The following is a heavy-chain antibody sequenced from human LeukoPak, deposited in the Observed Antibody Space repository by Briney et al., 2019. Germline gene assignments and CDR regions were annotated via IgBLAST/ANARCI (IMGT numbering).Heavy chain of an antibody. Sequence: SETLSLTCTVSGVSISSGSYYWSWIRQPAGKGLEWIGRIYTSGSTNYNPSLKSRVTISVDTSKNQFSLKLSSVTAADTAVYYCARQEMATIYNWFDPWGQGTLVTVSS. CDR3: ARQEMATIYNWFDP. CDR1: GVSISSGSYY. J-gene: IGHJ5*02. CDR2: IYTSGST. V-gene: IGHV4-61*02. D-gene: IGHD5-24*01.